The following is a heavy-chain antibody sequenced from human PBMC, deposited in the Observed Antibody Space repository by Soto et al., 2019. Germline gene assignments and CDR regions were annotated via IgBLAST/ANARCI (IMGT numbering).Heavy chain of an antibody. CDR2: LSDRGGST. CDR1: GFTFSRHA. V-gene: IGHV3-23*01. D-gene: IGHD4-17*01. CDR3: ARRLPHDYGFDY. J-gene: IGHJ4*01. Sequence: GGSLRLSCTASGFTFSRHAMTWVRQAPGKGLEWVSGLSDRGGSTYYADSVKGRFTISRDNSKNTLYLQLNSLRAEDTAIYYCARRLPHDYGFDYWGHGTLVTVSS.